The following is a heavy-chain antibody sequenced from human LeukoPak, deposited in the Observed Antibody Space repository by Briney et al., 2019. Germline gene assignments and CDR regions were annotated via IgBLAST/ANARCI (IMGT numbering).Heavy chain of an antibody. D-gene: IGHD2-15*01. CDR3: ARGGDDIVVATYYYYYGMDV. CDR2: IYSGGST. V-gene: IGHV3-53*01. J-gene: IGHJ6*02. Sequence: TGGSLRLSCAASGFTVSSNYMSWVRQAPGKGLEWVSVIYSGGSTYYADSVKGRFTISRDNSKNTLYLQMNSLRAEDTAVYYCARGGDDIVVATYYYYYGMDVWGQGTTATVSS. CDR1: GFTVSSNY.